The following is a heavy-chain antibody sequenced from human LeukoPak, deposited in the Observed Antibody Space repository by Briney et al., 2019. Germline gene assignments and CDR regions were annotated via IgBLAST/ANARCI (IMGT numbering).Heavy chain of an antibody. Sequence: GGSLRLSCAASGFTFSSYSLNWVRQAPGKGLEWVSCISSSSTYIYYADSVKGRFTISRDNAKNSLYLQMNSLRAEDTAVYYCARGRGIAASYFDYWGQGTLVTVSS. J-gene: IGHJ4*02. CDR2: ISSSSTYI. CDR3: ARGRGIAASYFDY. CDR1: GFTFSSYS. D-gene: IGHD6-13*01. V-gene: IGHV3-21*01.